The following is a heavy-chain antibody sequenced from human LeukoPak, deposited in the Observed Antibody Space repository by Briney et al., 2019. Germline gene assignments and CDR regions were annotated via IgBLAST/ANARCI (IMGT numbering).Heavy chain of an antibody. J-gene: IGHJ4*02. CDR3: ARHRASSRGGSGYSQGQFDY. V-gene: IGHV4-39*01. CDR1: GGSLSSSDYY. D-gene: IGHD3-22*01. Sequence: SETLSLTCTVSGGSLSSSDYYWGWLRQPPGKGLEWIGTIYYSGSTYYNPSLKGRVSISVDTSKNQFSLKLSSVTAADTAVYYCARHRASSRGGSGYSQGQFDYWGQGTLVTVSS. CDR2: IYYSGST.